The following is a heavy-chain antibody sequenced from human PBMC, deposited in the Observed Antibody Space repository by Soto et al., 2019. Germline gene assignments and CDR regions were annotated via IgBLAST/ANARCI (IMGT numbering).Heavy chain of an antibody. J-gene: IGHJ4*02. Sequence: SETLSLTCTVSGGSISRYYWSWIRQPPGKGLECIGYIYYNGSTQYNPSLKSRVTMSVDTSKNQFSLKLNSVTAADTAVYYCAREPSWSGYFEFWGQGALVTVS. CDR1: GGSISRYY. V-gene: IGHV4-59*01. D-gene: IGHD3-3*01. CDR2: IYYNGST. CDR3: AREPSWSGYFEF.